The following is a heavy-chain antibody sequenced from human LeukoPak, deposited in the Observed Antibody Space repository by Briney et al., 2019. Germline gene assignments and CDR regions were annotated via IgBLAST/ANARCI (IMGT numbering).Heavy chain of an antibody. D-gene: IGHD3-22*01. CDR1: GGSISSYY. Sequence: SETLSLTCTVSGGSISSYYWSWIRQPPGKGLEWIGYIYYSGITNYNPSLKSRVTISIDTSKNQFSLKLRSVTAADTAVYYCARSSEGRYYYDSSGFSYYYYYMDVWGKGTTVTISS. V-gene: IGHV4-59*01. J-gene: IGHJ6*03. CDR2: IYYSGIT. CDR3: ARSSEGRYYYDSSGFSYYYYYMDV.